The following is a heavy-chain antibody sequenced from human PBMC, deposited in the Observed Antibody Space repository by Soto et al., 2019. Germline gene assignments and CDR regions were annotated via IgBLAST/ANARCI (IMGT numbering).Heavy chain of an antibody. Sequence: SETLSLTCAVSGYSISLGYYWGWIRQPPGKGLEWIGSIYHSGNTYYNPSLKSRVSISLDTSKNHFSLELTSVTAADTAVYYCARAPSSGSTYYYYGMDVWGQGTTVTVSS. V-gene: IGHV4-38-2*01. CDR3: ARAPSSGSTYYYYGMDV. J-gene: IGHJ6*02. CDR1: GYSISLGYY. D-gene: IGHD3-10*01. CDR2: IYHSGNT.